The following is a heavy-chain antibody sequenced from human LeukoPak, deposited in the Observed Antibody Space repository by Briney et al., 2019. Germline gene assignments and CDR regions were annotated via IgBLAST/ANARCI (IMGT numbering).Heavy chain of an antibody. D-gene: IGHD3-3*01. V-gene: IGHV3-48*04. CDR2: ISHTDDPS. J-gene: IGHJ4*02. Sequence: GGSLRLSCTASGFTFSSFTMIWVRQAPGKGLEWVSSISHTDDPSHYADSVRGRFTISRDNAKNSLYLQMNSLRAEDTAVYYCAKDLTIFGVVTSFDYWGQGTLVTVSS. CDR1: GFTFSSFT. CDR3: AKDLTIFGVVTSFDY.